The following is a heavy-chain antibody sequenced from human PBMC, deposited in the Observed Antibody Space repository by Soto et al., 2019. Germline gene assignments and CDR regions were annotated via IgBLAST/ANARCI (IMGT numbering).Heavy chain of an antibody. CDR2: IIPIFGTA. J-gene: IGHJ3*01. Sequence: QVQLVQSGAEVKKPGSSVKVSCKASGGTFSSYAISWVRQAPGQGLEWMGGIIPIFGTANYAQKFQGRVTITADVSTSTAYMELSSLRSEDTAVYYCAREGHDYGDYSDAFDLWGQGTMVTVSS. D-gene: IGHD4-17*01. CDR3: AREGHDYGDYSDAFDL. V-gene: IGHV1-69*12. CDR1: GGTFSSYA.